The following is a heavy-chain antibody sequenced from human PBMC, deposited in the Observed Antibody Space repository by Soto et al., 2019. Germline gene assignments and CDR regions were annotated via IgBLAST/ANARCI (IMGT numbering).Heavy chain of an antibody. CDR3: ARRLSPLDPYHFDY. Sequence: PGESLKISCKGSGYIFTSFWIAWVRQMPGKGLEWMGIIYPGDFDTRYSPSFQGQVTISADKSINTAYLQWSSLKASDTAMYYCARRLSPLDPYHFDYWGQGTLVTVSS. V-gene: IGHV5-51*01. CDR2: IYPGDFDT. J-gene: IGHJ4*02. CDR1: GYIFTSFW.